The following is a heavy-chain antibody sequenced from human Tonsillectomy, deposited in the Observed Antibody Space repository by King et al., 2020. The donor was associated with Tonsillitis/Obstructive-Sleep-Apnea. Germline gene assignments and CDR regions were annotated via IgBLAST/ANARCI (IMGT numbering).Heavy chain of an antibody. J-gene: IGHJ4*02. CDR2: IIPILGIA. Sequence: QLVQSGAEVKKPGSSVKVSCKASGGTFSSYAISWVRQAPGQGLEWMGGIIPILGIANYAQKFQGRVTITADKSTSTAYMELNSLRSDDTALYYCAGDVGSGSYYLFDYWGQGTLVTVSS. V-gene: IGHV1-69*10. CDR1: GGTFSSYA. CDR3: AGDVGSGSYYLFDY. D-gene: IGHD1-26*01.